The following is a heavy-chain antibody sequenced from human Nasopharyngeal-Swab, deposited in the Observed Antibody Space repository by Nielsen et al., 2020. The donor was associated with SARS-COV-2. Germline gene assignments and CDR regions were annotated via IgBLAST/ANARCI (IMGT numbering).Heavy chain of an antibody. Sequence: GEPLKISCAASGFTFSSYWMHWVRQAPGKGLVWVPRINSDGSSTSYADSVKGRFTISRDNAKNTLYLQMNSLRGEDTAVYYCARPARRGLNWFDPWGQGTLVTVSS. J-gene: IGHJ5*02. V-gene: IGHV3-74*01. CDR3: ARPARRGLNWFDP. CDR1: GFTFSSYW. D-gene: IGHD3-22*01. CDR2: INSDGSST.